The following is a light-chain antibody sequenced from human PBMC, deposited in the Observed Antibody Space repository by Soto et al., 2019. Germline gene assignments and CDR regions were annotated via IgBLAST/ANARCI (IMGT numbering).Light chain of an antibody. CDR3: TSYTNNSSYV. CDR2: EVG. V-gene: IGLV2-14*01. J-gene: IGLJ1*01. CDR1: SSDVGGYDY. Sequence: QSALTQPASVSGSHGQSITISCSGTSSDVGGYDYVSWYQQYPGKAPKVMIYEVGNRPPGVSNRFSGSKSGNTASLTISGLQAEDEADYYCTSYTNNSSYVFGTGTKLTVL.